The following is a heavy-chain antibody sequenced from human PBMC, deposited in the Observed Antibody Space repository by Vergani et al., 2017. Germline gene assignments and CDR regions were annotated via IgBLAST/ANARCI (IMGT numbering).Heavy chain of an antibody. D-gene: IGHD4-11*01. Sequence: QLQLQESGPGLVKPSENLSLTCTVSGGSISSSSYYWGWIRQPPGKGLEWIGSIYYSGSTYYNPSLKSRVTISVDTSKNQCSLKLSSVTAADTAVYYCARLSRNYELTFDYWGQGTLVTVSS. J-gene: IGHJ4*02. CDR3: ARLSRNYELTFDY. V-gene: IGHV4-39*01. CDR2: IYYSGST. CDR1: GGSISSSSYY.